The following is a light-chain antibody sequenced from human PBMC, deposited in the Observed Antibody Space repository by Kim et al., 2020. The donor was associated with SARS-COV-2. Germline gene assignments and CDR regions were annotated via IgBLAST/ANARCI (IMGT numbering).Light chain of an antibody. CDR2: DAS. J-gene: IGKJ5*01. CDR3: QQYNNLQSIT. CDR1: QDIRKF. Sequence: TVGDSVHHTCQASQDIRKFLNWYQHKPGTAPELWLSDASTLRTGGPSRFSGSASGTHFTFTISNLQPEDIATYYCQQYNNLQSITFGQGTRLEIK. V-gene: IGKV1-33*01.